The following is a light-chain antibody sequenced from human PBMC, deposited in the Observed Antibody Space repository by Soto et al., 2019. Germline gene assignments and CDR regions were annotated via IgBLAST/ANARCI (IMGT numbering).Light chain of an antibody. Sequence: EIVMTQSPATLSVSPGERASLSCRASQSVSSNLAWYQQKPGQTPRLLIYATSTRATGIPARFSGSGSGTEFTLTISSLQSVDFAVYSCQQYNNWPWTFGQGTKVDNK. V-gene: IGKV3-15*01. CDR2: ATS. CDR3: QQYNNWPWT. CDR1: QSVSSN. J-gene: IGKJ1*01.